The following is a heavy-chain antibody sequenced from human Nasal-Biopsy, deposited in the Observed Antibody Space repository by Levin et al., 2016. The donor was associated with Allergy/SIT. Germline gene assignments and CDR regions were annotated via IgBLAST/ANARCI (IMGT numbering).Heavy chain of an antibody. V-gene: IGHV3-33*01. CDR3: VRDTLLFAVEWAATPLNNWFDP. CDR2: TWYDGSEK. D-gene: IGHD3-10*01. Sequence: GGSLRLSCAASGFTFSSYGMHWVRQAPGRGLEWVAGTWYDGSEKYYGDSVKGRFTISRDNSNNILYLQMNSLRAEDTAIYYCVRDTLLFAVEWAATPLNNWFDPWGQGTRVTVSS. J-gene: IGHJ5*02. CDR1: GFTFSSYG.